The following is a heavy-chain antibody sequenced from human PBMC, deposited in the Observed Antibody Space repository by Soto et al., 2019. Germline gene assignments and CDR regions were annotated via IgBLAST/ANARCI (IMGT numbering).Heavy chain of an antibody. Sequence: ASVKVSCKASGYTFVNFDISWVRQAAGQGLEWLGWMSGYNGNTNYAQTVQGRVTMTTDTSTGTVYMEPRSLKSDDTAIYYCSRFIMVGGWFDPNYYHGMDVWG. J-gene: IGHJ6*02. V-gene: IGHV1-18*01. CDR3: SRFIMVGGWFDPNYYHGMDV. CDR2: MSGYNGNT. CDR1: GYTFVNFD. D-gene: IGHD6-19*01.